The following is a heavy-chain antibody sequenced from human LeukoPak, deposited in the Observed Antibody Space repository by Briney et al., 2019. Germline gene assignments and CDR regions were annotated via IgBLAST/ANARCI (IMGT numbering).Heavy chain of an antibody. CDR3: ARRDTTYFDY. Sequence: GESLKIPCKGAAYKFSNYWIAWVRQRPGENLEWMGIIYPDDSDTRYSPSFQDLVTISADKSFSTAYRQWTCLKASDTAIYYCARRDTTYFDYWGQGSLVTV. CDR1: AYKFSNYW. CDR2: IYPDDSDT. D-gene: IGHD1-1*01. V-gene: IGHV5-51*01. J-gene: IGHJ4*02.